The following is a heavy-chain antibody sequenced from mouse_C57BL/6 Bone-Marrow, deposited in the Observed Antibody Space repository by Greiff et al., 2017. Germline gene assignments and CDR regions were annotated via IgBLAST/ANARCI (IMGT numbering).Heavy chain of an antibody. CDR1: GYTFTSYW. J-gene: IGHJ3*01. D-gene: IGHD1-1*01. V-gene: IGHV1-64*01. CDR2: ILPNSGST. Sequence: QVQLQQSGAELVKPGASVKLSCKASGYTFTSYWMHWVKQRPGQGLEWIGMILPNSGSTNYNEKFKSKATLTVDKSSSTAYMQLSSLTSEDSAVYRWAKDSTTVPWFAYWGQGTLVTVSA. CDR3: AKDSTTVPWFAY.